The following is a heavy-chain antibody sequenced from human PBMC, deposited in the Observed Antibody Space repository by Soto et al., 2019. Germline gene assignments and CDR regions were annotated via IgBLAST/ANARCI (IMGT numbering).Heavy chain of an antibody. D-gene: IGHD6-19*01. CDR1: GFTFSSYG. V-gene: IGHV3-30*18. J-gene: IGHJ4*02. CDR2: ISYDGSNK. CDR3: AKGPLRTRKISVAGTNY. Sequence: GSLRLSCAASGFTFSSYGMHWVRQAPGKGLEWVAVISYDGSNKYYADSVKGRFTISRDNSKNTLYLQMNSLRAEDTAVYYCAKGPLRTRKISVAGTNYWGQGTLVTVSS.